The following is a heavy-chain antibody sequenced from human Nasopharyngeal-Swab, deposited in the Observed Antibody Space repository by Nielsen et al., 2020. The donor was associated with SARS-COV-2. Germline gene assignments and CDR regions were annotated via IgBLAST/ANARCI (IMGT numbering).Heavy chain of an antibody. V-gene: IGHV4-59*01. Sequence: SETLSLTCTVSGGSISSYYWSWIRQPPGKGLEWIGYIYYSGSTNYNLSLKSRVTISVDTSKNQFSLKLSSVTAADTAVYYCARGYCSSTSCYAARHFDYWGQGTLVTVSS. CDR2: IYYSGST. CDR3: ARGYCSSTSCYAARHFDY. CDR1: GGSISSYY. J-gene: IGHJ4*02. D-gene: IGHD2-2*01.